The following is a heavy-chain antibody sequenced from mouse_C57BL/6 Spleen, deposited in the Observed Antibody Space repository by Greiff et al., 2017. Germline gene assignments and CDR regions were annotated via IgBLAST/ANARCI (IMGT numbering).Heavy chain of an antibody. J-gene: IGHJ1*03. CDR2: INPSTGDT. CDR1: GYSFTGYY. V-gene: IGHV1-42*01. CDR3: ARNYGSPLRYVDV. Sequence: VQLQQSGPELVKPGASVKISCKASGYSFTGYYMNWVKQSPEKSLEWMGEINPSTGDTTYNQKFKAKATLTVDTSSSTAYMQHTSLTYEGSAFYYSARNYGSPLRYVDVWGTGTTVTVSS. D-gene: IGHD1-1*01.